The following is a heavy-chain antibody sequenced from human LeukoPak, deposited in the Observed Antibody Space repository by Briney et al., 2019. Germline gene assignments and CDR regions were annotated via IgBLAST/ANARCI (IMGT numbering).Heavy chain of an antibody. Sequence: PSETLSLTCTVSGDSISSYYWSWIRQPPGKGLEWIGYIYYSGSTNYSPSLKSRVTISVDTSRNQFSLKLSSVTAADMAVYYCARSERIIMILGGAFDIWGQGTVVTVSS. CDR3: ARSERIIMILGGAFDI. J-gene: IGHJ3*02. CDR1: GDSISSYY. CDR2: IYYSGST. D-gene: IGHD3-22*01. V-gene: IGHV4-59*08.